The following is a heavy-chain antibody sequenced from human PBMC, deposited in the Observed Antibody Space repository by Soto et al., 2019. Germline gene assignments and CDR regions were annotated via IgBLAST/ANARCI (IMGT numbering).Heavy chain of an antibody. V-gene: IGHV3-21*01. CDR3: AMPPYYYDTSGLAY. Sequence: GSLRLSFAASGFTFSSYSMNWVRHAPGKVLEWVSSISSSSSYIYYADSVKGRFTISRDNAKNSLYLQMNSLRAEDTAVYYCAMPPYYYDTSGLAYWGQGTLGTGSS. CDR2: ISSSSSYI. J-gene: IGHJ4*02. D-gene: IGHD3-22*01. CDR1: GFTFSSYS.